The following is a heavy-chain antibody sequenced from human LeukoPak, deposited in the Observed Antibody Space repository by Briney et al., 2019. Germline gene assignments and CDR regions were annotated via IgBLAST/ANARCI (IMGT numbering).Heavy chain of an antibody. CDR2: IIPIFGTA. CDR3: AREDTAMVTGGYDAFDI. J-gene: IGHJ3*02. CDR1: GGTFSSYA. V-gene: IGHV1-69*13. Sequence: SVEVSCKASGGTFSSYAISWVRQAPGQGLEWMGGIIPIFGTANYAQKFQGRVTITADESTSTAYMELSSLRSEDTAVYYCAREDTAMVTGGYDAFDIWGQGTMVTVSS. D-gene: IGHD5-18*01.